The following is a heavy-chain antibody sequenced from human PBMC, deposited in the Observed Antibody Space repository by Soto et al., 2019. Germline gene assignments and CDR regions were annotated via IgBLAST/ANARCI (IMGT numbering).Heavy chain of an antibody. CDR1: GDSMTKYY. J-gene: IGHJ4*02. V-gene: IGHV4-4*07. D-gene: IGHD1-26*01. CDR2: IYTSGST. Sequence: SETLSLTCNVSGDSMTKYYWSWIRQPAGKGLEWIGRIYTSGSTNYNPSLKSRVTMSIDTSNNHFSLNLKSVTAADTAVYYCARTVGAAYYFDFWGQGALVTVSS. CDR3: ARTVGAAYYFDF.